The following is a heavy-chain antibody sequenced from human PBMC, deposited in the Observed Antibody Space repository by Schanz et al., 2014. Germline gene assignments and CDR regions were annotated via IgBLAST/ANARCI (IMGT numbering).Heavy chain of an antibody. J-gene: IGHJ4*02. V-gene: IGHV3-11*05. D-gene: IGHD6-19*01. CDR3: AASSGCHPSTDY. Sequence: QVKEVQSGGGLVKPGGSLRLSCAASGFVFVDYYRTGLRQAPGKGLEWLSYISDSVTYTNYADSVKGRFAISRDNAKSSLYLQMSSLRVDDTALYYSAASSGCHPSTDYWGQGTLVTVSA. CDR1: GFVFVDYY. CDR2: ISDSVTYT.